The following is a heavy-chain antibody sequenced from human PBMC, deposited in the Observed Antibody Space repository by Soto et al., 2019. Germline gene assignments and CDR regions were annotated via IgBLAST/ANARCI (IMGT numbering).Heavy chain of an antibody. Sequence: GGSLSLSCAASGFSFINAWMSWGRQAPGKGLEWVGHIKSQGDGGTRDYAAPVKGRFTISRDDSKNTLFLQMNSLKNEDTAVYFCTTDLQAYCDGTTCYAGNYYYDDMDVWGQGTTVTVSS. CDR3: TTDLQAYCDGTTCYAGNYYYDDMDV. D-gene: IGHD2-2*01. V-gene: IGHV3-15*01. CDR2: IKSQGDGGTR. J-gene: IGHJ6*02. CDR1: GFSFINAW.